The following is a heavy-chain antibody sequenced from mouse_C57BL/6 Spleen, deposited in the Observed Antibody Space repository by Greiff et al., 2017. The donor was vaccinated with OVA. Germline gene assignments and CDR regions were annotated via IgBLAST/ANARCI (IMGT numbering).Heavy chain of an antibody. V-gene: IGHV1-53*01. Sequence: QVQLQQPGTELVKPGASVKLSCKASGYTFTSYWMHWVKQRPGQGLEWIGNINPSNGGTNYNEKFKSKATLTVDKSSSTAYMQLSSLTSEDSAVYYGARGGFLDYYGSSYVGWFAYWGQGTLVTVSA. CDR3: ARGGFLDYYGSSYVGWFAY. D-gene: IGHD1-1*01. J-gene: IGHJ3*01. CDR2: INPSNGGT. CDR1: GYTFTSYW.